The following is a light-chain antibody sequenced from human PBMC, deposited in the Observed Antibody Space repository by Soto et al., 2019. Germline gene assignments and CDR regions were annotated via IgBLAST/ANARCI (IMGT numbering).Light chain of an antibody. CDR1: QSISSW. V-gene: IGKV1-5*03. Sequence: DIQMTQSPSTLSASVGDRVTITCRASQSISSWLAWYQQRPGKAPKLLIHKASSLQSGVPSRFSGSGSGAAFTLTISSLDPDDFATYYCQQYNGYGRFGQGTKVEIK. CDR2: KAS. J-gene: IGKJ1*01. CDR3: QQYNGYGR.